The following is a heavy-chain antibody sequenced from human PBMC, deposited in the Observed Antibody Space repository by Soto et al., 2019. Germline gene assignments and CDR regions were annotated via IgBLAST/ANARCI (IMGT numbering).Heavy chain of an antibody. CDR1: GFTFSSYG. Sequence: GGPLRLSCAASGFTFSSYGMHWVSQAPGKGLEWVAVISYDGSNKYYADSVKGRFTISRDNSKNTLYLQMNSLRAEDTAVYYCAKDQNYYDSSGPGAFDYWGQGTQVTVSS. CDR3: AKDQNYYDSSGPGAFDY. J-gene: IGHJ4*02. D-gene: IGHD3-22*01. CDR2: ISYDGSNK. V-gene: IGHV3-30*18.